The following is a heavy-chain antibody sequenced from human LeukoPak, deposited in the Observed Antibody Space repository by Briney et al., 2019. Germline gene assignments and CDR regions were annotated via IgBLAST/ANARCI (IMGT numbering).Heavy chain of an antibody. CDR1: GGSVSSGSYY. D-gene: IGHD4-17*01. Sequence: SETLSLTCTVSGGSVSSGSYYWSWIRQPPGKGLEWIGYIYYSRSTNYNPSLKSRVTISVDTSKNQFSLKLSSVTAADTAVYYCARESMTTVTTSPIDYWGQGTLVTVSS. CDR3: ARESMTTVTTSPIDY. CDR2: IYYSRST. J-gene: IGHJ4*02. V-gene: IGHV4-61*01.